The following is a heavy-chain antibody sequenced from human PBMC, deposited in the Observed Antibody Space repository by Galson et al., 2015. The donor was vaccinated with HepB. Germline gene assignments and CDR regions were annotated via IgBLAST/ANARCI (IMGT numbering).Heavy chain of an antibody. V-gene: IGHV1-69*13. J-gene: IGHJ4*02. CDR1: GGTFSSYG. Sequence: SVKVSCKASGGTFSSYGISWVRQAPGQGLEWMGGTIPIFGTANYAQKFQGRVTITADASTTTAYMELSGLRSGDTAFYYCARVSPHGGGPPDHWGQGTLVTVSS. CDR3: ARVSPHGGGPPDH. D-gene: IGHD4-23*01. CDR2: TIPIFGTA.